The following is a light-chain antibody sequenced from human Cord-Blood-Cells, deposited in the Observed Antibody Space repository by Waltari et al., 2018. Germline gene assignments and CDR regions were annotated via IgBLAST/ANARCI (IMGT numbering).Light chain of an antibody. CDR3: QQRSNWQIT. J-gene: IGKJ5*01. V-gene: IGKV3-11*01. CDR2: DAS. CDR1: QSVSSY. Sequence: EIVLPQSPATLSLSPRERATLSCRASQSVSSYLAWYQQKPGQAPRLLIYDASNRATGIPARFSGSGSGTDFTLTISSLEPEDFAVYYCQQRSNWQITFGQGTRLEIK.